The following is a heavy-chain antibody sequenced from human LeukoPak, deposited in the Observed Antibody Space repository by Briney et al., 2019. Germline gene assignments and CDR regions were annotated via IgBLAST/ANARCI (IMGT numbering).Heavy chain of an antibody. Sequence: SETLSLTCAVYGGSFSDYSWTWIRQAPGEGLEWIGEINHNGGTNHNPSLVSRVIMSVDTSKNQFSLKVSSVTAADTAVYDCARVAYRYSINDWSRTGLGAYATKYYYYMDVWGKGTTVTVSS. CDR3: ARVAYRYSINDWSRTGLGAYATKYYYYMDV. J-gene: IGHJ6*03. D-gene: IGHD3-9*01. V-gene: IGHV4-34*01. CDR2: INHNGGT. CDR1: GGSFSDYS.